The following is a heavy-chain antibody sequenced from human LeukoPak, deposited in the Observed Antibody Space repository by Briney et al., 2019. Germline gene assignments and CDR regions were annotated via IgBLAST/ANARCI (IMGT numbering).Heavy chain of an antibody. CDR3: ASAYCSSTSCYLDY. V-gene: IGHV4-34*01. D-gene: IGHD2-2*01. CDR2: INHSGST. J-gene: IGHJ4*02. CDR1: GGSFSGYY. Sequence: SEALSLTCAVYGGSFSGYYWSWIRQPPGKGLEWIGEINHSGSTNYNPSLKSRVTISVDTSKNQFSLKLSSVTAADTAVYYCASAYCSSTSCYLDYWGQGTLVTVPS.